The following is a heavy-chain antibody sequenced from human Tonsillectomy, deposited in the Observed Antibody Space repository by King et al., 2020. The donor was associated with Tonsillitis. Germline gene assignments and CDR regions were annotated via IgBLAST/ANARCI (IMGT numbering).Heavy chain of an antibody. CDR2: ISAYNGNT. CDR1: GYTFTSNG. V-gene: IGHV1-18*04. J-gene: IGHJ4*02. Sequence: VQLVQSGAEVKKPGASVKVSCKASGYTFTSNGISWVRQAPGQGLEWVGWISAYNGNTNYAQKLQGRVTMTTDTSTSTAYMELRGLRSEDTAVYYCAGRQGSRSAYCVDYWGQGTLVTVSS. D-gene: IGHD1-26*01. CDR3: AGRQGSRSAYCVDY.